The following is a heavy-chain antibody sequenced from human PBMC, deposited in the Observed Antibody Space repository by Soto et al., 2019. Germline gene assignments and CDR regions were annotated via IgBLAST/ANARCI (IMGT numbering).Heavy chain of an antibody. CDR3: ATCQLGECDYALDV. V-gene: IGHV4-4*02. J-gene: IGHJ6*02. Sequence: SETLSLTCDVSGGSITSNNWWTCVRQPPGKGLEWICEIYQSGRTKYNPSLKSRVTISIDTSKRQFSLRLNSVTAADTAVYYCATCQLGECDYALDVWDQGTTMTLSS. CDR1: GGSITSNNW. CDR2: IYQSGRT. D-gene: IGHD1-1*01.